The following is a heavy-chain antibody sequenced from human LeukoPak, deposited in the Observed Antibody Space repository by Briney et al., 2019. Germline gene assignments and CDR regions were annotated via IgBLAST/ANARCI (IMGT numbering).Heavy chain of an antibody. CDR3: ARSGDIVVVSAAIVPSDYYMDV. D-gene: IGHD2-2*01. Sequence: GGSLTLSCAPSRFTFSSYWMSWVRQAPGKGLEWVGNIKQDGSEKYYVGSVKGRFTICRDNAKTSMYLKMNSMRAEDTAVYYCARSGDIVVVSAAIVPSDYYMDVWGKGTTVTISS. J-gene: IGHJ6*03. CDR2: IKQDGSEK. V-gene: IGHV3-7*01. CDR1: RFTFSSYW.